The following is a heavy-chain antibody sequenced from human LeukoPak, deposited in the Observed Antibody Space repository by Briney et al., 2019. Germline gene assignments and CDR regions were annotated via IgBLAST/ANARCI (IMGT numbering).Heavy chain of an antibody. CDR2: IYYSGST. J-gene: IGHJ4*02. D-gene: IGHD6-13*01. V-gene: IGHV4-59*01. CDR3: ARLYSSSWYGGIDY. Sequence: KPSETLSLTCTVSGGSISSYYWSWIRQPPGKGLEWIGYIYYSGSTNYNPSLKSRVTISVDTSKNQFSPKLSSVTAADTAVYYCARLYSSSWYGGIDYWGQGTLVTVSS. CDR1: GGSISSYY.